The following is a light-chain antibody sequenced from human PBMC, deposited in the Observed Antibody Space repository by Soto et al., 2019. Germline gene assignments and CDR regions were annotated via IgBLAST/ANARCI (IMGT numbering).Light chain of an antibody. CDR2: DTS. CDR3: QLRSTCMST. Sequence: DSVLTQNPGTLHWPPGEIATFSCRANEGVSANLNWNQHKRGQPPRLLIYDTSKKATGIPDRFSGSRSRTDFTLTISSMESEDLAVDYCQLRSTCMSTFGQGTNVEIK. CDR1: EGVSAN. V-gene: IGKV3D-11*03. J-gene: IGKJ2*01.